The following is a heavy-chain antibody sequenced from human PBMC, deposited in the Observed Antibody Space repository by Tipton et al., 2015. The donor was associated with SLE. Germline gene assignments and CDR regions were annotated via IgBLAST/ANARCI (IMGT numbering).Heavy chain of an antibody. CDR3: ARVWSGYSSSYFDL. D-gene: IGHD3-3*01. Sequence: SGFTYSGYAMHWVRQAPGKGLEWVAFIRADGSNKDYADSVKGRFTISRDNSKNTLYLQMNRLRVEDTAIYYCARVWSGYSSSYFDLWGRGTLVTVSS. CDR2: IRADGSNK. J-gene: IGHJ2*01. V-gene: IGHV3-30*02. CDR1: GFTYSGYA.